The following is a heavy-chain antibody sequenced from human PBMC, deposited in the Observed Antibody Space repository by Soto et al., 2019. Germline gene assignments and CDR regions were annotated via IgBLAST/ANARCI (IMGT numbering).Heavy chain of an antibody. D-gene: IGHD6-19*01. V-gene: IGHV3-23*01. CDR2: ISGSGGST. Sequence: EVQLSESGGGLVQPGGSLRLSCAASGFTFSSYAMSWVRQAPGKGLEWVSAISGSGGSTYYADSVKGRFTISRDNSKNTLYVKMNLLRAEDTAGYYTAKAVAVAGKFAYWGQGTLVTVSS. CDR3: AKAVAVAGKFAY. CDR1: GFTFSSYA. J-gene: IGHJ4*02.